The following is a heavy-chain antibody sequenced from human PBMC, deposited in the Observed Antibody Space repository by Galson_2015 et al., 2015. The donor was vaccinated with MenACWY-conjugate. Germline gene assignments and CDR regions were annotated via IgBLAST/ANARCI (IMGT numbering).Heavy chain of an antibody. CDR2: ISHDGSVT. D-gene: IGHD5-12*01. CDR1: GFTFNQYW. Sequence: SLRLSCAASGFTFNQYWMHWVRHAPGKGLVWVSRISHDGSVTNYADSVKGRFTLSRDNAKNTLYLQMNSLRGDDTAVYYCTRGNYGYGRFDPWGQGTLVTVSS. CDR3: TRGNYGYGRFDP. J-gene: IGHJ5*02. V-gene: IGHV3-74*01.